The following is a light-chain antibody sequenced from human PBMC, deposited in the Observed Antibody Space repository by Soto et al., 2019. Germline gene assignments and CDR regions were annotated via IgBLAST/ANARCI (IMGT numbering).Light chain of an antibody. V-gene: IGLV2-23*01. CDR1: SNDVGSYNL. CDR3: CSYTGSNYYV. Sequence: QSVLTQPASVSGSPGQSITISCTGTSNDVGSYNLVSWYQHHPGKAPKLMIFEGSKRPSGVSNRFSGSKSGNTASLTIPGLQAEDEADLYCCSYTGSNYYVFGTGTKVTVL. CDR2: EGS. J-gene: IGLJ1*01.